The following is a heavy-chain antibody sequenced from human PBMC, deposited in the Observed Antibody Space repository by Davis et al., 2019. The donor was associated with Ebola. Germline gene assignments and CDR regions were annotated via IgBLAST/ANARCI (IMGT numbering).Heavy chain of an antibody. CDR3: ARVKGEYSSGWYLVWFDP. J-gene: IGHJ5*02. D-gene: IGHD6-19*01. V-gene: IGHV1-8*01. Sequence: AASVKVSCKASGYTFTSYDINWVRQATGQGLEWMGWMNPNSGNTGYAQKFQGRVTMTRNTSISTAYMELSSLRSEDTAVYYCARVKGEYSSGWYLVWFDPWGQGTLVTVSS. CDR1: GYTFTSYD. CDR2: MNPNSGNT.